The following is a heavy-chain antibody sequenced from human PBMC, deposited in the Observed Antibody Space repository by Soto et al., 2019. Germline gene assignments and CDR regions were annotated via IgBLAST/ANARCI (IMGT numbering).Heavy chain of an antibody. J-gene: IGHJ4*02. V-gene: IGHV3-48*02. CDR3: ARGLGWRWGPFDF. Sequence: GGSLRLSCAASGFTFSSYSMNWVRQAPGKGLEWLSYISSSSNTIFYADSVKGRFTISRDSANSSLYLQLNSLRDDDTAVYFCARGLGWRWGPFDFWGQGTPVTVSS. D-gene: IGHD2-21*01. CDR2: ISSSSNTI. CDR1: GFTFSSYS.